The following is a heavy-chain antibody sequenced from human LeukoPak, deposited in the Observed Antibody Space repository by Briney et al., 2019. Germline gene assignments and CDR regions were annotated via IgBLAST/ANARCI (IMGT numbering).Heavy chain of an antibody. Sequence: GGSLRLSCAASGFTFSSYSMNWARQAPGKGLEWVSSISSSSSYIYYADSVKGRFTISRDNAKNSLYLQMNSLRSEDTAVYYCNSGSYHYHGVDVWGQGTTVTVSS. J-gene: IGHJ6*02. CDR3: NSGSYHYHGVDV. CDR2: ISSSSSYI. D-gene: IGHD1-26*01. V-gene: IGHV3-21*04. CDR1: GFTFSSYS.